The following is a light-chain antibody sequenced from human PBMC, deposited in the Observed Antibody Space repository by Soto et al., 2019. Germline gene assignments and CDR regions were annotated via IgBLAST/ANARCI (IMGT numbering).Light chain of an antibody. J-gene: IGKJ2*01. CDR2: GAS. V-gene: IGKV3-20*01. CDR1: QSLLHKNGNNY. Sequence: DIVMTQSPLSLPVTPGAAASISCRSSQSLLHKNGNNYFNWYQQKPGQAPRLLIYGASSRATGIPDRFSGSGSGTDFTLTISRLEPEDFAVYYCQQYGSSPPYTFGQGTKVDTK. CDR3: QQYGSSPPYT.